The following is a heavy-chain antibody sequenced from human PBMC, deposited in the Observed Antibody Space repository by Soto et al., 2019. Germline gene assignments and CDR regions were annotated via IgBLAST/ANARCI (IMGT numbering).Heavy chain of an antibody. CDR1: GGSFSGYY. Sequence: SETLSLTCAVYGGSFSGYYWSWVRQSPGKGLEWIGFIYYSGSSNYSPSLKSRVTISLDTSKNQFSLKLSSVTAADTAVYYCARQYDTLTGYYMDVWGKGTTVTVSS. V-gene: IGHV4-59*08. J-gene: IGHJ6*03. CDR2: IYYSGSS. CDR3: ARQYDTLTGYYMDV. D-gene: IGHD3-9*01.